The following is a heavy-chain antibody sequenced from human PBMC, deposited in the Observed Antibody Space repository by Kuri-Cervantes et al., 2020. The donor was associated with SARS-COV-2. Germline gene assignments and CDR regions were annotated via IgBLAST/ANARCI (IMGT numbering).Heavy chain of an antibody. V-gene: IGHV4-30-2*01. J-gene: IGHJ4*02. D-gene: IGHD2-8*01. CDR3: ARLASSRGTREFDY. CDR1: GGSISSGGYY. Sequence: SETLSLTCTVSGGSISSGGYYWSWIRQPPGKGLEWIGYIYHSGSTYYNPSLKSRVTISVDTSKNQFSLKLSSVTAADTAVYYCARLASSRGTREFDYWGQGTLVTVSS. CDR2: IYHSGST.